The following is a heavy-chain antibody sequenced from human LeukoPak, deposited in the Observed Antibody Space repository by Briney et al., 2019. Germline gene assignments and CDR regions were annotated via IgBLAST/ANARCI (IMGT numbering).Heavy chain of an antibody. V-gene: IGHV4-31*03. Sequence: PSQTLSLTCTVSGGSISSGGYYWSWIRQHPGKGLEWIGYIYYSGSTYYNPSLKSRVTISVDTSKNQFSLKLSSVTAADTAVYYCARDKSSSSGERDWGQGTLVTVSS. D-gene: IGHD6-6*01. CDR3: ARDKSSSSGERD. J-gene: IGHJ4*02. CDR2: IYYSGST. CDR1: GGSISSGGYY.